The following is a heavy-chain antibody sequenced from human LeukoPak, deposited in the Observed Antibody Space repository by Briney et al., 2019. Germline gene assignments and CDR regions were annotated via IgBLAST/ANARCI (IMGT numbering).Heavy chain of an antibody. J-gene: IGHJ6*03. Sequence: GGSLRLSCAASGFTFSGYGMHWIRQAPGKGLDWVSSISSSSSYIYYADSVKGRFTISRDNGKNSLYLQMNSLRAEDTAVYYCAKEGGVYSTPYYMDVWGKGTTVTVSS. CDR1: GFTFSGYG. D-gene: IGHD1-26*01. CDR2: ISSSSSYI. CDR3: AKEGGVYSTPYYMDV. V-gene: IGHV3-21*01.